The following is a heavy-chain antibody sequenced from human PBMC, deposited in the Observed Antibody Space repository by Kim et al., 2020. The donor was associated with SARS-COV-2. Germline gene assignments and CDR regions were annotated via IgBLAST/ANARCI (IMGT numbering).Heavy chain of an antibody. Sequence: SVKVSCKASGGTFSSYAISWVRQAPGQGLEWMGGIIPIFGTANYAQKFQGRVTITADESTSTAYMELSSLRSEDTAVYYCARDRGERGGGWYNDYWGQGTLVTVSS. CDR2: IIPIFGTA. V-gene: IGHV1-69*13. CDR3: ARDRGERGGGWYNDY. J-gene: IGHJ4*02. D-gene: IGHD6-19*01. CDR1: GGTFSSYA.